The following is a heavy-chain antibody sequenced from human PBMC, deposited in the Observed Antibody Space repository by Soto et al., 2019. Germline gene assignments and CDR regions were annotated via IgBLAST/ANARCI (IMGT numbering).Heavy chain of an antibody. D-gene: IGHD1-20*01. CDR1: GFTFNIYA. CDR2: TGATGRTT. CDR3: ATVHNTSRSFDY. J-gene: IGHJ4*02. Sequence: PGGSLRLSCAASGFTFNIYAMTWVRQAPGKGLEWVSTTGATGRTTYYSDAVKGRFTVSRDNSKNTLDLQMSNLRAEDTAVYYCATVHNTSRSFDYWGQGTLVTVAS. V-gene: IGHV3-23*01.